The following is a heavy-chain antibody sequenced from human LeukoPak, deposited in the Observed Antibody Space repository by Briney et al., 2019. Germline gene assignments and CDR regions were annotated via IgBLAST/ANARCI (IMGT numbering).Heavy chain of an antibody. CDR2: ISSSSSYI. D-gene: IGHD2-2*01. J-gene: IGHJ4*02. V-gene: IGHV3-21*01. CDR1: GFTFSSYS. CDR3: ARSVSSTSWEFDY. Sequence: GGSLRLSCAASGFTFSSYSMNWVRQAPGKGLEWVSSISSSSSYIYYADSVKGRFTISRDNANNSLYLQMNSLRAEDTAVYYCARSVSSTSWEFDYWGQGTLVTVSS.